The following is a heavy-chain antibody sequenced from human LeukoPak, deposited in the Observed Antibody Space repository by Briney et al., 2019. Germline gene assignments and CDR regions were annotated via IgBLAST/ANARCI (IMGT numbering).Heavy chain of an antibody. Sequence: GGSLRLSCAASGFTFSNYNFYWVRQAPGKGLEWVSSISSTSSYIYYADSVKGRFTISRDNAKNSLYLQMNSLRAEDTAVYYCARALWSGPVYYGMDVWGQGITVTVSS. CDR2: ISSTSSYI. V-gene: IGHV3-21*06. D-gene: IGHD3-10*01. CDR3: ARALWSGPVYYGMDV. CDR1: GFTFSNYN. J-gene: IGHJ6*02.